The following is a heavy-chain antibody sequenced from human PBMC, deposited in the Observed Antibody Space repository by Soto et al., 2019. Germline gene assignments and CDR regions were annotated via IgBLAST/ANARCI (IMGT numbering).Heavy chain of an antibody. D-gene: IGHD3-9*01. CDR3: ARLGETGYYSGSVY. CDR2: INRNGGST. CDR1: GFTLSCCG. Sequence: PGGSLRLSCAVSGFTLSCCGMNWVRQAPGKGLEWVSGINRNGGSTAYADSVKGRFTISRDNAKNSLYLQMNSLRAEDTALYYCARLGETGYYSGSVYWGQGTLVTVSS. J-gene: IGHJ4*02. V-gene: IGHV3-20*04.